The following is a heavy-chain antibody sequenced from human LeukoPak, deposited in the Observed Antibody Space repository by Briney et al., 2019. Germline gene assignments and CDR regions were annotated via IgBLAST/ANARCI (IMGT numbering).Heavy chain of an antibody. CDR2: ISASGGST. D-gene: IGHD6-13*01. CDR3: TRAPYSSSWYIYFQH. J-gene: IGHJ1*01. V-gene: IGHV3-23*01. CDR1: GFTFSTYA. Sequence: AGGSLRLSCAASGFTFSTYAMTWVRQAPGKGLEWVSSISASGGSTYYADSVKGRFTISRDNSKNTVYLQMNSLKTEDTAVYYCTRAPYSSSWYIYFQHWGQGTLVTVSS.